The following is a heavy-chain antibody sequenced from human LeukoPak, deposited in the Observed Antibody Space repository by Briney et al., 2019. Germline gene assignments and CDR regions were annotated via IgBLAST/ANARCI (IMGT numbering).Heavy chain of an antibody. CDR3: AKDPADIVVVVAATAFDY. D-gene: IGHD2-15*01. Sequence: GGSLRLSCAASGFTSSSYSINWVRQAPGKGLEWVSYISSSSTIYYADSVKGRFTISRDNSKNTLYLQMNSLRAEDTAVYYCAKDPADIVVVVAATAFDYWGQGTLVTVSS. CDR2: ISSSSTI. CDR1: GFTSSSYS. V-gene: IGHV3-48*01. J-gene: IGHJ4*02.